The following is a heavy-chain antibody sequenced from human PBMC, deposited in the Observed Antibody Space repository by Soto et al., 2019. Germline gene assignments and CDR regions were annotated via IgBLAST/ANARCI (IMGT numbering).Heavy chain of an antibody. CDR3: AREGSYGWYDC. CDR1: GYTFSSHG. Sequence: RASVKVSCKASGYTFSSHGIIWVRQAPGQGLEWMGWISGYNGNAKYAQRFQGRVTMTTDTSTSTVYMDLRSLGSDDSAVYYCAREGSYGWYDCWGQGTPVTVSS. CDR2: ISGYNGNA. V-gene: IGHV1-18*01. D-gene: IGHD2-15*01. J-gene: IGHJ5*01.